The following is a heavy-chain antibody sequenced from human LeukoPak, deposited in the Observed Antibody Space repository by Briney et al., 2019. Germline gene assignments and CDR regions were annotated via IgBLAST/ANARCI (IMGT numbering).Heavy chain of an antibody. D-gene: IGHD3-9*01. Sequence: GGSLRLSCTASGFTFSNYWMTWVRQAPGKGLEWVANTKQDGGEKYYVDSVKGRFTISRDNAKNSLYLQMNSLRVEDTALYYCAKDGYDILTGPLDDWGHGTLVTVSS. J-gene: IGHJ4*01. CDR3: AKDGYDILTGPLDD. CDR1: GFTFSNYW. V-gene: IGHV3-7*03. CDR2: TKQDGGEK.